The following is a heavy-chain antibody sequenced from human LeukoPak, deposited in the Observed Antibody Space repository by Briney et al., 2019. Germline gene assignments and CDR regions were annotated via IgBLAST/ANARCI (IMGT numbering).Heavy chain of an antibody. CDR2: IYYRGDT. CDR1: GGSITSSSHY. Sequence: SETLSLTCAASGGSITSSSHYWDWVRQPPGKGLEWIGSIYYRGDTYYSPSLKSRVTMSVDTSKNQFSLKLSSVTAADTAVYYCARAARGCRTDYWGQGTLVTVSS. D-gene: IGHD5-18*01. V-gene: IGHV4-39*01. CDR3: ARAARGCRTDY. J-gene: IGHJ4*02.